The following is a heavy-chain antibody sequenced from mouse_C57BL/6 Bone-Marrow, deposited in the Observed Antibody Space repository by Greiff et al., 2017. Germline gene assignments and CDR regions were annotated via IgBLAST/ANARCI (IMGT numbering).Heavy chain of an antibody. CDR3: SRYYDYSWFAY. D-gene: IGHD2-4*01. Sequence: QVQLQQSGAELVKPGASVKLSCKVSGYTFTSYWMHWVKQRPGQGLEWIGMIHPNSGSTNYNEKFKSTVTPTVDKTSSTAYMQLSSLTSEDSAVYYCSRYYDYSWFAYWGQGTLVTVYA. V-gene: IGHV1-64*01. CDR2: IHPNSGST. CDR1: GYTFTSYW. J-gene: IGHJ3*01.